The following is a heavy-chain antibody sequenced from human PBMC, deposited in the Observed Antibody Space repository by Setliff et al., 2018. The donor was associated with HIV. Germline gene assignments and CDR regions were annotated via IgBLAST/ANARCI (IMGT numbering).Heavy chain of an antibody. D-gene: IGHD3-10*01. V-gene: IGHV1-18*01. J-gene: IGHJ3*02. CDR2: INPSGGST. CDR1: GGTFRSQA. CDR3: ARAPKRVYYYGSGTYLHDAFDI. Sequence: GASVKVSCKTSGGTFRSQAISWVRQAPGQGLEWLGMINPSGGSTWYEQKLQGRVTMTTDTSTSTAYMELRNLRSDDTAVYYCARAPKRVYYYGSGTYLHDAFDIRGQGTMVTVSS.